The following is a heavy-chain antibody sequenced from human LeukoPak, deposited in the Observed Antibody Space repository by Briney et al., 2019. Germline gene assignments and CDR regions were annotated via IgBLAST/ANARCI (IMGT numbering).Heavy chain of an antibody. CDR1: GYTFTDYY. CDR3: ATRVVPAARGNWFDP. Sequence: ASVKVSCKVSGYTFTDYYMHWVQQAPGKGLEWMGLVDPGDGETIYAEKFQGRVTITADTSTDTAYMELSSLRSEDTAVYYCATRVVPAARGNWFDPWGQGTLVTVSS. J-gene: IGHJ5*02. D-gene: IGHD2-2*01. CDR2: VDPGDGET. V-gene: IGHV1-69-2*01.